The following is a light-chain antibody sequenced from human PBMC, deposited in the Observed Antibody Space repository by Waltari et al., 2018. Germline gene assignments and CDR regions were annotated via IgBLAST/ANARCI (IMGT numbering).Light chain of an antibody. V-gene: IGLV2-23*01. CDR2: EGS. CDR3: CSYAVGAIYV. CDR1: SSDVGSHNL. J-gene: IGLJ1*01. Sequence: QSALPQPDSVSGSPLQSITIPCTGTSSDVGSHNLASWYQQHPGKAPKLMIYEGSNRPSGISHRFSGSKSGNTASLTISGLQAEDEADYYCCSYAVGAIYVFGTGTKVTVL.